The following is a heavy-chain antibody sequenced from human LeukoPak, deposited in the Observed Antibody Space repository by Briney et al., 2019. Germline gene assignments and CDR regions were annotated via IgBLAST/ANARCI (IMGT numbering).Heavy chain of an antibody. CDR2: VSTSGGST. CDR1: GFTFSSYA. Sequence: GGSLRLSCAAFGFTFSSYAMSWVRQAPGKGLEWVSTVSTSGGSTYYADSVKGRFTISRDNSENTLYLQMNSLRAEDTAIYYCASKGSGTFDYWGQGTLVTVSS. D-gene: IGHD1-26*01. J-gene: IGHJ4*02. V-gene: IGHV3-23*01. CDR3: ASKGSGTFDY.